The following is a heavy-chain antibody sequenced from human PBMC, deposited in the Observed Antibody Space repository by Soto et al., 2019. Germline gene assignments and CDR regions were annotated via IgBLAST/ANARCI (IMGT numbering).Heavy chain of an antibody. CDR2: ISGSGGST. D-gene: IGHD5-18*01. V-gene: IGHV3-23*01. CDR3: ARKLVDTAMVTYGMDV. CDR1: GFTFSSYA. Sequence: GGSLRLSCAASGFTFSSYAMSWVRQAPGKGLEWVSAISGSGGSTYYADSVKGRFTISRDNSKNTLYLQMNSLRAEDTAVYYCARKLVDTAMVTYGMDVWGQGTTVTVSS. J-gene: IGHJ6*02.